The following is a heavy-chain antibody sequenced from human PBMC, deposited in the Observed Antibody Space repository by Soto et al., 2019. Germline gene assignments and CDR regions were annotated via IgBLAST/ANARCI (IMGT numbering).Heavy chain of an antibody. V-gene: IGHV4-59*01. Sequence: QVQLQESGPGLVKPSETLSLICTVSGGSISSYYWNWIRQPPGKGLEWIGYIYYSGSTNYNPSLTSRVTISVDTSKNQFSLKLSSVTAADTAVYYCARGVFGSGSHAPFDYWGQGTLVTVSS. J-gene: IGHJ4*02. CDR3: ARGVFGSGSHAPFDY. CDR1: GGSISSYY. D-gene: IGHD3-10*01. CDR2: IYYSGST.